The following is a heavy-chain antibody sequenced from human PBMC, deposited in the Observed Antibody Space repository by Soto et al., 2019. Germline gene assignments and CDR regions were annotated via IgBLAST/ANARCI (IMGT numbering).Heavy chain of an antibody. J-gene: IGHJ3*02. Sequence: SVKVSCKASGGTFSSYAISWVRQAPGQGLEWMGGIIPIFGTANYAQKFQGRVTITADKSTSTAYMELSSLRSEDTAVYYCARGVTTELGAFDMWGQGTMLTVSS. V-gene: IGHV1-69*06. CDR1: GGTFSSYA. CDR2: IIPIFGTA. D-gene: IGHD4-17*01. CDR3: ARGVTTELGAFDM.